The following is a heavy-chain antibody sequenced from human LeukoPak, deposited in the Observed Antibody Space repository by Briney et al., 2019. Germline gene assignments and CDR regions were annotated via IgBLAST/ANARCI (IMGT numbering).Heavy chain of an antibody. V-gene: IGHV3-11*01. J-gene: IGHJ3*02. CDR2: ISSSGSTI. D-gene: IGHD1-1*01. CDR3: AKSLFASATGTGRAFHI. CDR1: GFTFSDYY. Sequence: GGSLRLSCAASGFTFSDYYMSWVRQAPGKGLEWVSYISSSGSTIYYADSVKGRFTLSRDNAKNSLYLQMNSLRAEDTAEYYCAKSLFASATGTGRAFHIWGQGTMVTVSS.